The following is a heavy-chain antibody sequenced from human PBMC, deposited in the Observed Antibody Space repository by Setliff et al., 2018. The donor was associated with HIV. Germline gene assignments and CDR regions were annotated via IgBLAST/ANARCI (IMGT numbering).Heavy chain of an antibody. Sequence: SETLSLTCTVSGGSFSSHYWSWIRQPPGKGLEWIGSFYYSGSTNNNPSLKSRVTISVDTSKNQFSLKLSSVTAADTAIYHCAKGGASSHWLGPWGQGTLVTVSS. CDR1: GGSFSSHY. D-gene: IGHD3-16*01. CDR2: FYYSGST. CDR3: AKGGASSHWLGP. J-gene: IGHJ5*02. V-gene: IGHV4-59*11.